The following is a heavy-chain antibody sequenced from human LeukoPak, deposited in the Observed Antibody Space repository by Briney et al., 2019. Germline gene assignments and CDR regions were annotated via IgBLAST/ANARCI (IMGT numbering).Heavy chain of an antibody. CDR2: IRSKANRYAT. CDR3: TTRYSSSWS. V-gene: IGHV3-73*01. CDR1: GFTFSGSA. D-gene: IGHD6-13*01. Sequence: PGGSLRLSCAASGFTFSGSAMHWVRQASGKGLEWVGRIRSKANRYATAYAASVKGRFTISRDDSKNTAYLQMNSLKTEDTAVYYCTTRYSSSWSWGQGTLVTVSS. J-gene: IGHJ4*02.